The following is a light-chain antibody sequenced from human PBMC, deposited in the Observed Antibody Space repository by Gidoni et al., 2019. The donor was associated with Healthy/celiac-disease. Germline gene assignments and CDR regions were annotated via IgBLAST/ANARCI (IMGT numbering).Light chain of an antibody. J-gene: IGLJ1*01. CDR2: GKN. V-gene: IGLV3-19*01. CDR3: NSRDSSGKHYV. CDR1: RLRSYY. Sequence: SSELTQDPAVSVALGQTVRITCQGDRLRSYYVTWYQQKPGQAPVVVIYGKNNRPSGIPDRFSGSSSGNTASLTITGAQAEDEADYYCNSRDSSGKHYVFGTGTKVTVL.